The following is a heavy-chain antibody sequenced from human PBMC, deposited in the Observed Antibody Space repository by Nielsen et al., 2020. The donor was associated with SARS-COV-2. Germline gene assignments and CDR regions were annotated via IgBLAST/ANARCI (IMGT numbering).Heavy chain of an antibody. V-gene: IGHV3-7*01. Sequence: GESLKISCVASGFSFSDYEMNWVRQSPGKGLEWVANIKQDGSEKYYVDSVKGRFTISRDNAKNSLYLQMNSLRAEDTAVYYCARDYGDYVSYFDYWGQGALVTVSS. D-gene: IGHD4-17*01. CDR2: IKQDGSEK. CDR3: ARDYGDYVSYFDY. CDR1: GFSFSDYE. J-gene: IGHJ4*02.